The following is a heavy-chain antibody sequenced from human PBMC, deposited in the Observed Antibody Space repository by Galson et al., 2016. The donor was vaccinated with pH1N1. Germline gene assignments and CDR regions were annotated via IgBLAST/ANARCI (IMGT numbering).Heavy chain of an antibody. CDR2: IWFDGRNK. CDR3: ARSLGNLDLWYFHL. CDR1: GFTFSNYG. Sequence: SLRLSCAASGFTFSNYGMHWVRQAPGKGLEWVAVIWFDGRNKYYADSVKGRFTISRDNSKNTLFLEMNSLREEDTAMYYCARSLGNLDLWYFHLWGRGTLVTVSS. J-gene: IGHJ2*01. V-gene: IGHV3-33*08. D-gene: IGHD7-27*01.